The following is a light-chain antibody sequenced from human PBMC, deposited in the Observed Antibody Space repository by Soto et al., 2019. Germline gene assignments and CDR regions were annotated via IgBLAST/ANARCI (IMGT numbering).Light chain of an antibody. V-gene: IGLV2-14*01. CDR1: SSDVGGYHY. CDR3: SSYTSSSTWV. CDR2: EVS. Sequence: QSVLPQPASVSGSPGQSITISCTGTSSDVGGYHYVSWYQQHPGKAPKLMIYEVSNRPSGVSNRFSGSKSGNTASLTISGLQAEDEADYYCSSYTSSSTWVFGGGTQLTVL. J-gene: IGLJ3*02.